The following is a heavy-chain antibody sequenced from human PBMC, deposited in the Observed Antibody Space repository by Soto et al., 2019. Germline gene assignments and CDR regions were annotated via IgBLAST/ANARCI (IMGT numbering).Heavy chain of an antibody. J-gene: IGHJ3*02. D-gene: IGHD5-12*01. V-gene: IGHV4-59*01. Sequence: SETLSLTCTVSGGSISSYYWSWIRQPPGKGLEWIGYIYYSGSTNYNPSLKSRVTISVDTSKNQFSLKLSSVTAADTAVYYCARETRRGDGYNYAFDIWGQGTMVTVSS. CDR3: ARETRRGDGYNYAFDI. CDR2: IYYSGST. CDR1: GGSISSYY.